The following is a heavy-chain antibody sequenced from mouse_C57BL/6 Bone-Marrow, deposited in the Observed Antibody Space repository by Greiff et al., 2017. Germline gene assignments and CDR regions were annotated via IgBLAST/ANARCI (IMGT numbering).Heavy chain of an antibody. CDR3: TTDYYGSSYFAY. V-gene: IGHV14-1*01. Sequence: VQLQQSGAELVRPGASVKLSCTASGFNIKDYYMHWVKQRPEQGLEWIGRIDPEDGDTEYAPKFQGKATMTADTSSNTAYLQLSSLTSEDTAVYYCTTDYYGSSYFAYWGQGTLVTVSA. J-gene: IGHJ3*01. D-gene: IGHD1-1*01. CDR2: IDPEDGDT. CDR1: GFNIKDYY.